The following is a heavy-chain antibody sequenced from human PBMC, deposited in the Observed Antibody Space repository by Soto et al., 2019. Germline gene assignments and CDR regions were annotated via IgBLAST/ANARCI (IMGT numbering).Heavy chain of an antibody. CDR3: VKDYDSSGYTYFGY. Sequence: PGGSLRLSCSASGFTFSSYAMHWVRQAPGKELEYVSAISSNGGSTYYADSVKGRFTISRDNSKNTLYLQMSSLSAEDTAVYYCVKDYDSSGYTYFGYRVQRPLGTVAS. J-gene: IGHJ4*02. D-gene: IGHD3-22*01. V-gene: IGHV3-64D*06. CDR1: GFTFSSYA. CDR2: ISSNGGST.